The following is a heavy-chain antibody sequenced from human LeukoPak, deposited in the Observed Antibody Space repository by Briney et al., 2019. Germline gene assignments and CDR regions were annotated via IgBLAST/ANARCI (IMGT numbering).Heavy chain of an antibody. CDR2: ISGSGGST. Sequence: GGSLRLSCAAFGFTVSSNYMSWVRQAPGKGLEWVSAISGSGGSTYYADSVKGRFTISRDNSKNTLYLQMNSLRAEDTAVYYCATTAAAGSAGFDYWGQGTLVTVSS. V-gene: IGHV3-23*01. J-gene: IGHJ4*02. CDR1: GFTVSSNY. CDR3: ATTAAAGSAGFDY. D-gene: IGHD6-13*01.